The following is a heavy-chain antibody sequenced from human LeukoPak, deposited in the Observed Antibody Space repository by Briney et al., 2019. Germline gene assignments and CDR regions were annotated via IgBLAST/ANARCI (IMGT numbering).Heavy chain of an antibody. CDR2: ISSSSSYI. V-gene: IGHV3-21*01. D-gene: IGHD3-10*01. CDR3: ARRSRPGSTSGYFDY. Sequence: PGGSLRLSCAASGFTFSSYSMNWVRQAPGKGLEWVASISSSSSYIYYADSVKGRFSISRDNAKNSLYLQMNSLRAEDTAVYYCARRSRPGSTSGYFDYWGQGTLVTVSS. CDR1: GFTFSSYS. J-gene: IGHJ4*02.